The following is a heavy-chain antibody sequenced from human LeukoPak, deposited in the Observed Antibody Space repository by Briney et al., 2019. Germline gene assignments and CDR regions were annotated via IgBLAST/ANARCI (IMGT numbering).Heavy chain of an antibody. Sequence: SETLSLTCTVSGASISSYYWSWIRQPPGKGLEWIGYIYYSGSTSYNPSLKSRVTISVDTSKKQFSLKLSSVTAADTAFYYCARYIVSYPHDAFDIWGQGTMVTVSS. CDR1: GASISSYY. CDR3: ARYIVSYPHDAFDI. CDR2: IYYSGST. D-gene: IGHD1-26*01. J-gene: IGHJ3*02. V-gene: IGHV4-59*01.